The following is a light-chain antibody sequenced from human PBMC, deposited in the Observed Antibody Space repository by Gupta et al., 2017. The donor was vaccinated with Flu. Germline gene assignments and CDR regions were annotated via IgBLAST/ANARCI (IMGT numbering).Light chain of an antibody. CDR2: DNS. CDR3: QGRHSSSDHLRV. CDR1: NNGSKS. Sequence: SSVLAQPPSVSVAPGPPAKIPCGGDNNGSKSVHWYQQKPGQAPVRVDYDNSDRPSGIPEQFSGSDSGNTATLTIYKVEAGDEAEYYCQGRHSSSDHLRVFGGGTKLTVL. V-gene: IGLV3-21*02. J-gene: IGLJ3*02.